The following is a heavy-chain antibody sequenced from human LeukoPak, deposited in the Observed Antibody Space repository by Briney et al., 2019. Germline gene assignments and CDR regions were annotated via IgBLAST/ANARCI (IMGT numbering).Heavy chain of an antibody. D-gene: IGHD3-3*01. CDR2: INAGNGNT. J-gene: IGHJ6*02. Sequence: GASVKVPCKASGYTFTSYAMHWVRQAPGQRLEWMGWINAGNGNTKYSQKFQGRVTITRDTSASTAYMELSSLRSEDTAVYYCARDSSPLRFLEWPDYYYYGMDVWGQGTTVTVSS. V-gene: IGHV1-3*01. CDR3: ARDSSPLRFLEWPDYYYYGMDV. CDR1: GYTFTSYA.